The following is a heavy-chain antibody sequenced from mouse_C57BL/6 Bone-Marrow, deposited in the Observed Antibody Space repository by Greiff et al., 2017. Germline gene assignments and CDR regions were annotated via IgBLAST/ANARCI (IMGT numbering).Heavy chain of an antibody. CDR2: ISSGGSYT. CDR3: ARSPLYYYGSSPYFDY. Sequence: EVQVVESGGDLVKPGGSLKLSCAASGFTFSSYGMSWVRQTPDKRLEWVATISSGGSYTYYPDSVKGRVTISRDNAKNTLYLQMSSLKSEDTAMYYGARSPLYYYGSSPYFDYWGQGTTLTVSS. CDR1: GFTFSSYG. V-gene: IGHV5-6*01. J-gene: IGHJ2*01. D-gene: IGHD1-1*01.